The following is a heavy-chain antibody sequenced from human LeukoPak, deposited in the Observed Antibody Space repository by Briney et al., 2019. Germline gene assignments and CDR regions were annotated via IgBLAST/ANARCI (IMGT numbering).Heavy chain of an antibody. CDR3: ARSRPSYWYFDL. CDR1: GGTFSSYA. Sequence: SVKVSCKASGGTFSSYAISWVRQAPGQGLAWMGRIIPILGIANYAQKFQGRVTITADKSTSTAYMELSSLRSEDTAVYYCARSRPSYWYFDLWGRGTLVTVSS. J-gene: IGHJ2*01. V-gene: IGHV1-69*04. CDR2: IIPILGIA.